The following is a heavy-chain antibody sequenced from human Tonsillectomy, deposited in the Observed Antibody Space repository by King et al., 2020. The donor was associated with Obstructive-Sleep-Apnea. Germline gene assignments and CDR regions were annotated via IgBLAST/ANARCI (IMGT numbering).Heavy chain of an antibody. CDR2: IATDGSSK. V-gene: IGHV3-30*04. Sequence: VQLVESGGGVVQPGKSLKLSCRASGFTFSTHAMYWVRQAPGKGLDWVAVIATDGSSKNYADSVKGRFTMSRDNSVTTLYLQMNSLRPDDTAVYYCARLDSVVSYYFPPNWYFDLWGRGTLVTVSS. D-gene: IGHD3-10*01. CDR3: ARLDSVVSYYFPPNWYFDL. CDR1: GFTFSTHA. J-gene: IGHJ2*01.